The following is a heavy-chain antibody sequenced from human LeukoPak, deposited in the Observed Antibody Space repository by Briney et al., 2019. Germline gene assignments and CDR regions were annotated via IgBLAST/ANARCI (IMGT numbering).Heavy chain of an antibody. CDR1: RFTFSRYG. CDR3: ARDNTWSLDY. CDR2: MSPDGIHE. D-gene: IGHD2/OR15-2a*01. J-gene: IGHJ4*02. V-gene: IGHV3-30*03. Sequence: PGRSLRLSCAASRFTFSRYGIHWVRQAPGKGLEWLAHMSPDGIHEFYADSVKGRFTISRDSSRDTMYLQMDSLRAEDTAVYYCARDNTWSLDYWGQGTLVTVSS.